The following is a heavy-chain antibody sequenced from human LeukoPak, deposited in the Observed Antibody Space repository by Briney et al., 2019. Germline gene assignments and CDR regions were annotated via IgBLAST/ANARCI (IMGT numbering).Heavy chain of an antibody. CDR1: GFTFSSYA. J-gene: IGHJ6*02. V-gene: IGHV3-30-3*01. CDR2: ISYDGSNK. D-gene: IGHD4-23*01. Sequence: PGGSLRLSCAASGFTFSSYAMHWVRQAPGKGLEWVAVISYDGSNKYYADSVKGRFTISRDNSKNTLYLQMNSLRAEDTAVYYFARDVTYGGNSPYYYYGMDVWGQGTTVTVSS. CDR3: ARDVTYGGNSPYYYYGMDV.